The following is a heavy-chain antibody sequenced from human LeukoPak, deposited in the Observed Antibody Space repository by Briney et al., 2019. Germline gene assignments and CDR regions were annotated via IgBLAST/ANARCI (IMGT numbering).Heavy chain of an antibody. V-gene: IGHV3-7*01. Sequence: GGSLRLPCAASGFTFSSYWMSWVRQAPGKGLEWVANIKQDGSEKYYVDSVKGRFTISRDNAKNSLYLQMNSLRAEDTAVYYCARVKGYSSSWAFDYWGQGTLVTVSS. CDR3: ARVKGYSSSWAFDY. D-gene: IGHD6-13*01. CDR1: GFTFSSYW. CDR2: IKQDGSEK. J-gene: IGHJ4*02.